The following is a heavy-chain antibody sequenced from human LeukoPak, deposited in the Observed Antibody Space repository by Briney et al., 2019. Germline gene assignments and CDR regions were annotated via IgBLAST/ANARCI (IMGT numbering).Heavy chain of an antibody. Sequence: GGSLRLSCAASAFTFSSYGMHWVRQAPGKGLEWVAVISYDGSYEYYADSVKGRFTISRDNSKNTLYLQMNSLRVEDTAVYYCAKDRYARGGDSNYFDYWGQGTLVTVSS. J-gene: IGHJ4*02. CDR3: AKDRYARGGDSNYFDY. CDR2: ISYDGSYE. D-gene: IGHD2-2*01. V-gene: IGHV3-30*18. CDR1: AFTFSSYG.